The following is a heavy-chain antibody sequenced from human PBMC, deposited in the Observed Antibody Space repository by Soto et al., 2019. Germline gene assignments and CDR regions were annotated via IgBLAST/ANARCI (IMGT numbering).Heavy chain of an antibody. Sequence: ASVKVSCKASGYTFTGYYMYWVRQAPGQGLEWMGWINPNSGGTNYAQKFQGWVTMTRDTSISTAYMELSRLRSDDTAVYYCARGRYCSSTSCYTGYYYYGMDVWGQGTTVTSP. CDR3: ARGRYCSSTSCYTGYYYYGMDV. J-gene: IGHJ6*02. D-gene: IGHD2-2*02. CDR2: INPNSGGT. V-gene: IGHV1-2*04. CDR1: GYTFTGYY.